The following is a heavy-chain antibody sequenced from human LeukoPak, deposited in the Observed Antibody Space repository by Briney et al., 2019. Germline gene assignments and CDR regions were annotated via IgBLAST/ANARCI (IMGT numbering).Heavy chain of an antibody. V-gene: IGHV1-2*02. CDR3: ARDRPGRYCSSTRCYFASPFDP. CDR1: GYTFTGYY. CDR2: INPNSGGT. D-gene: IGHD2-2*01. Sequence: GASVKVSCKASGYTFTGYYMHWVRQAPGQGLEWMGWINPNSGGTNYAQKFQGRVTMTRDTSISTAYMELSRLRSEDTAVYYCARDRPGRYCSSTRCYFASPFDPWGQGTLVIVSS. J-gene: IGHJ5*02.